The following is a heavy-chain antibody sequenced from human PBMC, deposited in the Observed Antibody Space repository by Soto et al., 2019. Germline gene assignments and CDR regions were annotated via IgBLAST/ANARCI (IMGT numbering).Heavy chain of an antibody. V-gene: IGHV4-59*01. Sequence: SETLSLTCTVSGGSISSYYWSWIRQPPGKGLEWIGYIYYSGSTNYNPSLKSRVTISVDTSKNQFSLKLSSVTAADTAVYYCARDDGPYGMDVWGQGTTVTVS. J-gene: IGHJ6*02. CDR2: IYYSGST. CDR3: ARDDGPYGMDV. CDR1: GGSISSYY.